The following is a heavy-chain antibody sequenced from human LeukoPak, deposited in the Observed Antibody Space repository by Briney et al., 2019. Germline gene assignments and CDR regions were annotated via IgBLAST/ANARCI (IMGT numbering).Heavy chain of an antibody. J-gene: IGHJ4*02. CDR3: AKGFIGYCSGGRCSTVDY. Sequence: GGSLRLSCAASGFTFSSYAMSWVRQAPGKGLEWVSSISATGGSTYYADSVKGRFTISRDNSKNTLYLQMNSLRAEDTAVYYCAKGFIGYCSGGRCSTVDYWGQGTLVTVSS. CDR2: ISATGGST. V-gene: IGHV3-23*01. D-gene: IGHD2-15*01. CDR1: GFTFSSYA.